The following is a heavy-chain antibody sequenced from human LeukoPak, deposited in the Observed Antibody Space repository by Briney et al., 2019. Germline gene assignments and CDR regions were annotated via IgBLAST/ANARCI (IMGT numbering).Heavy chain of an antibody. V-gene: IGHV1-46*01. CDR3: ARDRSAGSGWSNLDY. CDR1: GYTFTSYY. Sequence: VASVKVSCKASGYTFTSYYMHWVRQAPGEGLEWMGIINPSGGSTSYAQKFQGRVTITADESTSTAYMELSSLRSEDTAVYYCARDRSAGSGWSNLDYWGQGTLVTVSS. CDR2: INPSGGST. J-gene: IGHJ4*02. D-gene: IGHD6-19*01.